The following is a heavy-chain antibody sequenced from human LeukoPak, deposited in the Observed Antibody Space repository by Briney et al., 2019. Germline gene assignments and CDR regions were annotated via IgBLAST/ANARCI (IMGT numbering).Heavy chain of an antibody. J-gene: IGHJ4*02. CDR2: IYYSGST. CDR1: GGSISSGGYY. V-gene: IGHV4-31*03. Sequence: SETLSLTCTVSGGSISSGGYYWSWIRQHPGKGLEWVGSIYYSGSTNYNPSLQARVTISLDTSRNHFSLKLSSVTAADTAVYYCASGDNDPLFDYWGQGTLVTVSS. CDR3: ASGDNDPLFDY. D-gene: IGHD1-1*01.